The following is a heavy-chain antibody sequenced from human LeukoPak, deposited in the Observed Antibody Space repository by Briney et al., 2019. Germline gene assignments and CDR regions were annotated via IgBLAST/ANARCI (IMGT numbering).Heavy chain of an antibody. CDR3: AKHFYDSSGRFDF. CDR1: GFTFSSYG. J-gene: IGHJ4*02. Sequence: GRPLRLSCAASGFTFSSYGLHWVRKAPDKGLEWVAFISYDGSNKFYGDSVKGRFTISRDNSKNTLYLQMSSLRAEDTAVYYCAKHFYDSSGRFDFWGQRTLVTVSS. D-gene: IGHD3-22*01. CDR2: ISYDGSNK. V-gene: IGHV3-30*18.